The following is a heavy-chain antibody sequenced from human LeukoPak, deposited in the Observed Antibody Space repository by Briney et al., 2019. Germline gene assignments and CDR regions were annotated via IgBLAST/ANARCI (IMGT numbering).Heavy chain of an antibody. Sequence: GGSLRLSCAASGFTFSSYSMNWVRQAPGKGLEWVSSISSSSSYIYYADSVKGRFTISRDNAKNSLYLQMNSLRAEDTAVYYCARGGEMATINGAFDIWGQGTMVTVSS. J-gene: IGHJ3*02. CDR2: ISSSSSYI. CDR3: ARGGEMATINGAFDI. D-gene: IGHD5-24*01. V-gene: IGHV3-21*01. CDR1: GFTFSSYS.